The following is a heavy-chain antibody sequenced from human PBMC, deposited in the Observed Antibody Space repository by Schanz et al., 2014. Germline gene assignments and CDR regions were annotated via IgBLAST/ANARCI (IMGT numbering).Heavy chain of an antibody. CDR1: GFTFSNYV. V-gene: IGHV3-48*02. CDR3: ARDHPHRGVTGYYNDV. D-gene: IGHD3-9*01. Sequence: EVVLVESGGASVQPGGSLRLSCAASGFTFSNYVMNWVRQAPGRGLEWISYIGSSSTTMYYADSVKGRFTISRDNAKNSLYLQMNSLRDEDTAVYYCARDHPHRGVTGYYNDVWGQGTSVTVSS. J-gene: IGHJ6*02. CDR2: IGSSSTTM.